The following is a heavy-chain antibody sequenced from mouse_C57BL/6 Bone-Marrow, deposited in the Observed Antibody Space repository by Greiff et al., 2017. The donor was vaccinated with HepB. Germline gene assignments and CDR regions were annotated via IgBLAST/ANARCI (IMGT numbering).Heavy chain of an antibody. Sequence: DVKVEESGGGLVQPGGSMKLSCAASGFTFSDAWMDWVRQSPEKGLEWVAEIRNKANNHATYYAESVKGRFTISRDDSKSSVYLQMNSLRAEDTGIYYCTRDDGFTGGFAYWGQGTLVTVSA. CDR3: TRDDGFTGGFAY. CDR2: IRNKANNHAT. V-gene: IGHV6-6*01. D-gene: IGHD2-3*01. CDR1: GFTFSDAW. J-gene: IGHJ3*01.